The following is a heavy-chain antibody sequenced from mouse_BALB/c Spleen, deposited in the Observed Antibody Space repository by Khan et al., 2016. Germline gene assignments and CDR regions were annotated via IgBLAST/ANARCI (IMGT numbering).Heavy chain of an antibody. J-gene: IGHJ4*01. CDR2: ISNGGGST. D-gene: IGHD2-14*01. Sequence: EVQLQESGGGLVQPGGSLKLSCATSVFTFSDYYMYWVRQTPEKRLEWVAYISNGGGSTYYPDTVKGRFTISRDNAKNTLYLQMSRLKSEDTAMYYCARNYRYYYAMDYWGQGTSVTVSS. CDR3: ARNYRYYYAMDY. V-gene: IGHV5-12*02. CDR1: VFTFSDYY.